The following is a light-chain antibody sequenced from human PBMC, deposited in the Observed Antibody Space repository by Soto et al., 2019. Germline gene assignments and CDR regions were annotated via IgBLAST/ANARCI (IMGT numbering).Light chain of an antibody. CDR2: VNSDGSH. V-gene: IGLV4-69*01. Sequence: QSVLTQSPSASASLGASVKLNCTLSSRHSRYAIAWHQQQPEKGPRYLMKVNSDGSHNKGDGIPDRFSGSSSGAERYLTISSLQSEDEADYYCQTWGAGIRVFGGGTKVTVL. CDR3: QTWGAGIRV. J-gene: IGLJ2*01. CDR1: SRHSRYA.